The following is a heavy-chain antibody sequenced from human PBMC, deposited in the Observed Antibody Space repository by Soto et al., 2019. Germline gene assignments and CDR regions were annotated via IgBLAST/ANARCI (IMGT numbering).Heavy chain of an antibody. CDR1: GGTFSSYA. CDR2: IIPIFGTA. V-gene: IGHV1-69*13. Sequence: GASVKVSCKASGGTFSSYAISWVRQAPGQGLEWMGGIIPIFGTANYAQKFQGRVTITADESTSTAYMELSSLRSEDTAVYYCASKAGYCSSTSCSRSETPHDYSIGGDYYYGMDVWGQGTTVTVSS. CDR3: ASKAGYCSSTSCSRSETPHDYSIGGDYYYGMDV. J-gene: IGHJ6*02. D-gene: IGHD2-2*01.